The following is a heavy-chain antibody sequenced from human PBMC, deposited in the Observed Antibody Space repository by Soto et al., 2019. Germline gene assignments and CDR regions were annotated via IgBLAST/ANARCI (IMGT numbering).Heavy chain of an antibody. D-gene: IGHD4-4*01. V-gene: IGHV4-31*03. CDR1: GGSISSGGYY. CDR3: ARRRELHSKGNYGMDV. Sequence: QVQLQESGPGLVKPSQTLSLTCTVSGGSISSGGYYWSWIRQHPGKGLEWIGYIYYSGSTYYNPSLQSRVTISVDTSKTQFSMKLSSVTAADTAVYYCARRRELHSKGNYGMDVWGQGTTVTVSS. J-gene: IGHJ6*02. CDR2: IYYSGST.